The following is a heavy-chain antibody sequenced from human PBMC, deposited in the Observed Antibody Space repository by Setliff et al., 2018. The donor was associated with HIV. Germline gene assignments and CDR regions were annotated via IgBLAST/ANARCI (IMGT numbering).Heavy chain of an antibody. CDR2: INTGNGNT. J-gene: IGHJ5*02. CDR1: GYTFTKYA. D-gene: IGHD6-13*01. Sequence: GASVKVSCKASGYTFTKYAMHWVRQAPGQRLEWMGWINTGNGNTKYSQKFQGRVTMTRDTSTSTVYMELRSLRSEDTAVYYCARELTGTAAAWGQGTLVTVSS. CDR3: ARELTGTAAA. V-gene: IGHV1-3*04.